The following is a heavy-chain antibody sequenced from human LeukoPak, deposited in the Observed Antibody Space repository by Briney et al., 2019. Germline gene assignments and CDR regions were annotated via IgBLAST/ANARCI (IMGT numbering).Heavy chain of an antibody. CDR2: IGTTGSYI. CDR3: AINIVVVPDAISSFDY. J-gene: IGHJ4*02. V-gene: IGHV3-21*04. Sequence: PGGSLRLSCAASGFTFSNYSMNWVRQAPGKGLEWVSSIGTTGSYIFYADSVKGRFTISRDNSKNTLYLQMNSLRAEDTAVYYCAINIVVVPDAISSFDYWGQGTLVTVSS. D-gene: IGHD2-2*01. CDR1: GFTFSNYS.